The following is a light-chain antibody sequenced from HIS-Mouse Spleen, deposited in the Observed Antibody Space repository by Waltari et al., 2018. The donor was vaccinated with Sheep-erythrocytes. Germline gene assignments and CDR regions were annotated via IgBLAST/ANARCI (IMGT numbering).Light chain of an antibody. CDR3: CSYAGSSTPWV. CDR1: SSDVGSYNL. J-gene: IGLJ3*02. V-gene: IGLV2-23*01. CDR2: EGI. Sequence: QSALTQPASVSGSPGQSITISCTGTSSDVGSYNLVSWYQQHPGKAPKLMSYEGIKRPSGFSNRSSGSKSGNTASLTISGLQAEDEADYYCCSYAGSSTPWVFGGGTKLTVL.